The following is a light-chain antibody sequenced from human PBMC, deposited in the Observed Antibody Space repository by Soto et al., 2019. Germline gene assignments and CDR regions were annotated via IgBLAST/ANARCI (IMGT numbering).Light chain of an antibody. CDR3: SSYTGSTTLVI. J-gene: IGLJ2*01. CDR2: DVS. Sequence: QSALTQPASVSGSPGQSITISCTGTSSDVGGYNYVSWYQQHPGKAPKLMIYDVSNRPLGVSDRFSGSRSGNTASLSISGLRAEDKAHYYCSSYTGSTTLVIFGGGTKLTVL. V-gene: IGLV2-14*03. CDR1: SSDVGGYNY.